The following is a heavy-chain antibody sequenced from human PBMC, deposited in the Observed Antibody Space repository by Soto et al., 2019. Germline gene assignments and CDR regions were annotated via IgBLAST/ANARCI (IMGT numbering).Heavy chain of an antibody. J-gene: IGHJ5*02. CDR2: VYDSGTS. Sequence: QVQLQESGPGLVLPSETLSLTCTVSGGSMNSYYWTWVRQPPGKGLEWLGYVYDSGTSKYNASLESRITMSLDKSRNQFSLSLSYVTAADTAVYFCARYSPPKKSFDSNPGWLDPWGQGTLVAVSS. CDR1: GGSMNSYY. V-gene: IGHV4-59*01. D-gene: IGHD2-21*01. CDR3: ARYSPPKKSFDSNPGWLDP.